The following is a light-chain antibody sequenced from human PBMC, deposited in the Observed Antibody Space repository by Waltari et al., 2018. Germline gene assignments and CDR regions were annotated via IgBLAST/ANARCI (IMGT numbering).Light chain of an antibody. CDR3: SSYTTSGTFGVV. CDR2: DVS. CDR1: SSDIGAYHY. Sequence: QSALTQTASVSGSPGQSNTISCTGGSSDIGAYHYVSWDQHHLGNAPKVLIYDVSNRPSGVSNRFYGSKSANTASLTISGLQADDEALYYCSSYTTSGTFGVVFGGGTKLTVL. J-gene: IGLJ3*02. V-gene: IGLV2-14*03.